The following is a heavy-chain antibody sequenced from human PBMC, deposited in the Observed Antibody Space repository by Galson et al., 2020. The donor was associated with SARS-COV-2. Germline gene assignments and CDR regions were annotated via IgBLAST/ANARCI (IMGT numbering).Heavy chain of an antibody. J-gene: IGHJ4*02. D-gene: IGHD3-22*01. CDR3: ARGVLLRRKMIVVVIARYYVDY. V-gene: IGHV1-8*01. CDR2: MNPNSVNT. CDR1: GYTFTSYD. Sequence: ASVKVSCKASGYTFTSYDINWVRQATGQGLEWMGWMNPNSVNTGYAQKFQGRVTMPRNTSISTAYMELSSLRSEDTAVYYCARGVLLRRKMIVVVIARYYVDYWGQGTLVTVSS.